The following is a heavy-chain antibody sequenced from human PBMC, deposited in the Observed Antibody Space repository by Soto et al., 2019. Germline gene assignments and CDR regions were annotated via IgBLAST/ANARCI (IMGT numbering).Heavy chain of an antibody. D-gene: IGHD6-13*01. V-gene: IGHV4-59*01. CDR2: IYYSGST. Sequence: SETLSLTCTVSGGSISSYYWSWIRQPPGKGLEWIGYIYYSGSTNYNPSLKSRVTISVDTSKNQFSLKLSSVTAADTAVYYCARFQLVRGMDVWGQGTTVTVSS. J-gene: IGHJ6*02. CDR3: ARFQLVRGMDV. CDR1: GGSISSYY.